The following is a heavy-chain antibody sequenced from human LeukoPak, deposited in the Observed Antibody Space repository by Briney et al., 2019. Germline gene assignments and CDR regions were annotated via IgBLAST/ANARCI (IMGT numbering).Heavy chain of an antibody. CDR1: GFSLSGYW. J-gene: IGHJ4*02. V-gene: IGHV3-7*01. D-gene: IGHD5-12*01. CDR2: LHADGNEK. CDR3: ARGGYSFDY. Sequence: GGSLRLSCAADGFSLSGYWMSWVRQAPGKGLEWVARLHADGNEKNFVHSVKGRFTVSGDNAKNSLYLQMNSLRVEDTAVYYCARGGYSFDYLGQGTLVTVSS.